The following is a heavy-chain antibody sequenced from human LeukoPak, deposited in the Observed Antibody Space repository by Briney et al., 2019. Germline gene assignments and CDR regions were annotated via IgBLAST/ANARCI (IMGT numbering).Heavy chain of an antibody. D-gene: IGHD6-13*01. J-gene: IGHJ4*02. CDR1: GYSFGMHA. CDR3: AKSGIYSSSWYYFDY. Sequence: LSGGSLRLSCAGSGYSFGMHAMDWVRQAPGKGLEWLSYIDRSGRITYYGDSVKGRFTISRDNAKNSLYLQMNSLGAEDTALYYCAKSGIYSSSWYYFDYWGQGTLATVSS. V-gene: IGHV3-48*04. CDR2: IDRSGRIT.